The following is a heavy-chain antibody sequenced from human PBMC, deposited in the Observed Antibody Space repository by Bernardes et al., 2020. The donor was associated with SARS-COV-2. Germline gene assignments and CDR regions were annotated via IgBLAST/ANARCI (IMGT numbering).Heavy chain of an antibody. CDR2: ISWNGGSI. CDR3: AREGTYYYYGMDV. J-gene: IGHJ6*02. D-gene: IGHD1-1*01. V-gene: IGHV3-9*01. Sequence: GGSLRLSCAASGFNFHDYAMHWVRQAPGKGLEWVSSISWNGGSIGYADSVKGRFTISRDHAKNSLYLQMNSLRAEDTALYYCAREGTYYYYGMDVWGQGTTVTVSS. CDR1: GFNFHDYA.